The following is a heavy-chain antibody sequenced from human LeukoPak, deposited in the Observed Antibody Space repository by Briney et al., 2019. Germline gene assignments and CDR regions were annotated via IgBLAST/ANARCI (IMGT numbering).Heavy chain of an antibody. CDR2: IYYSGST. V-gene: IGHV4-59*08. D-gene: IGHD6-13*01. CDR1: GGSISSYY. Sequence: KPSETLSLTCTVSGGSISSYYWSWIRQPPGKGLEWIAYIYYSGSTDYNPSLKSRVTISLDTSKNQFSLKLSSVTAADTAVYYCARTDGIAGGDYWGQGTLVTVSS. J-gene: IGHJ4*02. CDR3: ARTDGIAGGDY.